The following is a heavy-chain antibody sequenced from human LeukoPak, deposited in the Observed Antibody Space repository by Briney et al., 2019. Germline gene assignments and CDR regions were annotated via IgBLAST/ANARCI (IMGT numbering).Heavy chain of an antibody. CDR1: GFTFGSYS. Sequence: GGSLRLSCAASGFTFGSYSMNWVRQAPGKGLEWVSSISSSSSYIYYADSVKGRFTISRDNAKNSLYLQMNSLRAEDTAVYYCARDQAYYYDSSGCYLDAFDIWGQGTMVTVSS. J-gene: IGHJ3*02. CDR2: ISSSSSYI. D-gene: IGHD3-22*01. V-gene: IGHV3-21*01. CDR3: ARDQAYYYDSSGCYLDAFDI.